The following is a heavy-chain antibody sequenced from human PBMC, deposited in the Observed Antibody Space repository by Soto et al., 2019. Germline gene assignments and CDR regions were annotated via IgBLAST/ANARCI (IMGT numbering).Heavy chain of an antibody. D-gene: IGHD6-13*01. CDR1: GYTFTSYG. CDR3: VRRHVSATGIDWFDP. V-gene: IGHV1-3*01. Sequence: ASVKVSCKASGYTFTSYGIHWVRQAPGQRLEWMGWINAANGDAKYSPKFQGRVTITRDTSASTAYMELSSLRSEDTAVYYCVRRHVSATGIDWFDPWGQGTLVT. CDR2: INAANGDA. J-gene: IGHJ5*02.